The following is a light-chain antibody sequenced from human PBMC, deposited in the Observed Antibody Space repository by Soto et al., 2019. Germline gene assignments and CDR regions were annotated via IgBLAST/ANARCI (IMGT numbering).Light chain of an antibody. CDR2: WAS. Sequence: DLVMTQSPDSLAVSLGERTTINCKSSQTVLYHSNNKNYLAWYHQKPGQPPKLLIYWASTRESGVPARFSGSGSGTDFTLTISSLQAEDVGIYYCQQYSSLPWTFGQGTKVDIK. CDR3: QQYSSLPWT. CDR1: QTVLYHSNNKNY. J-gene: IGKJ1*01. V-gene: IGKV4-1*01.